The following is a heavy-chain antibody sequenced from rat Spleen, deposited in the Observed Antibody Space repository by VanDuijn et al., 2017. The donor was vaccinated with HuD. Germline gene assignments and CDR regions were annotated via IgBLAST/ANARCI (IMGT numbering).Heavy chain of an antibody. V-gene: IGHV5-29*01. Sequence: EVQLVESGGGLVQPGRSLKLSCAASGFTFSDYGMAWVRQAPAKGLEWVATISSDGSSTYYRDSVKGRFTISRDNAKSSLYLQMDSLRSEDTATYYCTTVTRIWGPGTMVTVSS. CDR1: GFTFSDYG. J-gene: IGHJ1*01. CDR3: TTVTRI. D-gene: IGHD1-4*01. CDR2: ISSDGSST.